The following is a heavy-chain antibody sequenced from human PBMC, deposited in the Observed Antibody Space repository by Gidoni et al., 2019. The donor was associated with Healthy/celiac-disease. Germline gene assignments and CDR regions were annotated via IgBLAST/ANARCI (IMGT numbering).Heavy chain of an antibody. CDR2: IYPGDSDT. J-gene: IGHJ5*02. CDR1: GYSFTSYW. CDR3: ARIRGTTRERDWFDP. V-gene: IGHV5-51*01. Sequence: EVQLVQSGAEVKKPGESLKISCKGSGYSFTSYWIGWVRQMPGKGLEWLGIIYPGDSDTRYSPSFQGQVTISADNSIITAYLQWISLKASDTAMYYCARIRGTTRERDWFDPWGQGTLVTVSS. D-gene: IGHD1-1*01.